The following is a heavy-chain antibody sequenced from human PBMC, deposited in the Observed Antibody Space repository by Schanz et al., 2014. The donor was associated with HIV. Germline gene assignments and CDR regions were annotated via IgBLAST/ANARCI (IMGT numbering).Heavy chain of an antibody. J-gene: IGHJ6*02. CDR1: GFTVSSSH. CDR3: ARSPSYGMDV. Sequence: EVQLVESGGGLIQPGGSLRLSCAASGFTVSSSHMSWVRQAPGKGLEWVSSISSSSSYMYYADSVKGRFTISRDNAKNSLYLQMNSLRAEDTAVYYCARSPSYGMDVWGQGTTVTVSS. V-gene: IGHV3-21*01. CDR2: ISSSSSYM.